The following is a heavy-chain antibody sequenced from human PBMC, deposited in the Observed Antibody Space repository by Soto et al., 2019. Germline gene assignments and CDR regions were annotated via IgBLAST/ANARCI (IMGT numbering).Heavy chain of an antibody. Sequence: SLRLSCAASGFTFSSYSMHWVRQAPGKGLEWVSGISWNSGSIGYADSVKGRFTISRDNAKNSLYLQMNSLRAEDTALYYCAKDLLLFGVVSSPFYGMDVWGQGTTVTVSS. CDR3: AKDLLLFGVVSSPFYGMDV. CDR1: GFTFSSYS. V-gene: IGHV3-9*01. J-gene: IGHJ6*02. CDR2: ISWNSGSI. D-gene: IGHD3-3*01.